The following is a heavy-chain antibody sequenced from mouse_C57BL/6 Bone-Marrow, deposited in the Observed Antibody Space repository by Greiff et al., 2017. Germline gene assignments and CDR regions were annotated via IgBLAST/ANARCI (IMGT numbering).Heavy chain of an antibody. CDR2: IHPNSGST. CDR3: ARKKIEIYYGYDYYAMDY. J-gene: IGHJ4*01. D-gene: IGHD2-2*01. V-gene: IGHV1-64*01. CDR1: GYTFTSYW. Sequence: QVQLQQPGAELVKPGASVKLSCKASGYTFTSYWMHWVKQRPGQGLEWIGMIHPNSGSTNYNEKFKSKATLTVDKSSSTAYMQLSSLTSEDSAVYYCARKKIEIYYGYDYYAMDYWCQGTSVTVSS.